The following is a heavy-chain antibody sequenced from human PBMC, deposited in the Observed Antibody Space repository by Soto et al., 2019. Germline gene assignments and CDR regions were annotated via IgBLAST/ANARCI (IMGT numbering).Heavy chain of an antibody. CDR2: IYYSGSN. CDR3: AREGRLSNYYYYGMDV. J-gene: IGHJ6*02. CDR1: GGSISSYY. V-gene: IGHV4-59*01. D-gene: IGHD2-15*01. Sequence: QVQLQESGPGLVKPSETLSLTCTVSGGSISSYYWSWILQPPGKGLEWIGYIYYSGSNNYNPSLKSRVTISVDTSKNQFSLKLSSVTAADTAVYYCAREGRLSNYYYYGMDVWGQGTTVTVSS.